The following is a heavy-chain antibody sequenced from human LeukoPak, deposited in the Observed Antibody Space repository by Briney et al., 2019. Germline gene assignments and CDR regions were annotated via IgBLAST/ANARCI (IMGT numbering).Heavy chain of an antibody. CDR1: GFTFSSYN. CDR2: ISGSSSYI. D-gene: IGHD6-19*01. V-gene: IGHV3-21*01. J-gene: IGHJ4*02. Sequence: GGSLRLSCAASGFTFSSYNMNWVRQAPGKGLEWVSSISGSSSYIYYADSVKGRFTISRGNAKNSLYLQMNSLRAEDTAVYYCARDRISVAATETSFDYWGQGTLVTVSS. CDR3: ARDRISVAATETSFDY.